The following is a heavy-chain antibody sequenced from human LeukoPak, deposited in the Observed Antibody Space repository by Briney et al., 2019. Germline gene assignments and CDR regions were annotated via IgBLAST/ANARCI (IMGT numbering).Heavy chain of an antibody. Sequence: GGSLRLSCVASGFTFSRYSMNWVRQAPGKGLEWVSSISSGSSFMYYADSVKGRFTISRDNAKNSLYLQMNSLRAKDTALYYCARDYYDSSGSSWFDPWGQGTLVTVSS. CDR3: ARDYYDSSGSSWFDP. D-gene: IGHD3-22*01. V-gene: IGHV3-21*01. CDR1: GFTFSRYS. J-gene: IGHJ5*02. CDR2: ISSGSSFM.